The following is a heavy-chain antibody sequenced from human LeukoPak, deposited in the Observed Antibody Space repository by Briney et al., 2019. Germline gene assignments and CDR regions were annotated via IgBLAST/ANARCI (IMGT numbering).Heavy chain of an antibody. Sequence: GASVKVSCKASGGTFSSYAISWVRQAPGQGLERMGRIIPILGIANYAQKFQGRVTITADKSTSTAYMELSSLRSEDTAVYYCARGYGERNWFDPWGQGTLVTVSS. CDR2: IIPILGIA. D-gene: IGHD3-10*01. J-gene: IGHJ5*02. V-gene: IGHV1-69*04. CDR3: ARGYGERNWFDP. CDR1: GGTFSSYA.